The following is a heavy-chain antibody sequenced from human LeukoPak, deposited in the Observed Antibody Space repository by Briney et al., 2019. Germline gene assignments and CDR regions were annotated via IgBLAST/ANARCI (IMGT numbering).Heavy chain of an antibody. V-gene: IGHV3-23*01. D-gene: IGHD2-15*01. CDR1: GFTFSSYA. J-gene: IGHJ5*02. Sequence: GGXXXLXXXASGFTFSSYAMSXXXXAPXKGLEWVSAISGSGGSTYYADSVKGRFTISRDNSKNTLYLQMNSLRAEDTAVYYCANSARGDPWGQGTLVTVSS. CDR2: ISGSGGST. CDR3: ANSARGDP.